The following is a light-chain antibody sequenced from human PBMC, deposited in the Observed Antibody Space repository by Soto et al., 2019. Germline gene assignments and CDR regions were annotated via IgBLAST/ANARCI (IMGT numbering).Light chain of an antibody. Sequence: DIQMTQSPSILSASVGDRVTITCRASQSIRSWLAWYQQKPGKAPNLLIHKASHLESGVPSRFSGSGSGTEFTLTISSLQPGDFATYYFQHYNTYPWTFGQGTKVEIK. CDR2: KAS. CDR3: QHYNTYPWT. J-gene: IGKJ1*01. CDR1: QSIRSW. V-gene: IGKV1-5*03.